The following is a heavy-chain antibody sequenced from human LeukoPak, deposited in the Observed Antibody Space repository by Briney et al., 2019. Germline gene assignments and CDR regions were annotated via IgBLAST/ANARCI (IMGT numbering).Heavy chain of an antibody. V-gene: IGHV1-69*05. D-gene: IGHD3-10*01. CDR1: GGTFISYA. CDR3: ARAPWDYYGSGSYYPGGYHYYMDV. Sequence: ASVKVSCKASGGTFISYAISWVRQAPGQGLEWMGGIFPIFGTANYVQKCQGRVTITTDECTSTAYMELSSLRSEDTAVYYCARAPWDYYGSGSYYPGGYHYYMDVWGKGTTVTVSS. CDR2: IFPIFGTA. J-gene: IGHJ6*03.